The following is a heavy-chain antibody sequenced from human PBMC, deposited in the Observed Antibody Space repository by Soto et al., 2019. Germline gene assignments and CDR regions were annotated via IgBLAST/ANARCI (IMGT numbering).Heavy chain of an antibody. CDR3: AKSSIEYSASVDN. CDR1: GFSFSSYA. D-gene: IGHD5-12*01. CDR2: ISARGGSL. J-gene: IGHJ4*02. Sequence: EVQLLESGGGLVQPGGSLRLSCAASGFSFSSYAMVWVRQAPGKGLEWVSVISARGGSLYFADSVKGRFTISRDNSKNLWSLELTSLRAEDTATYFCAKSSIEYSASVDNWGQGTLVVGSS. V-gene: IGHV3-23*01.